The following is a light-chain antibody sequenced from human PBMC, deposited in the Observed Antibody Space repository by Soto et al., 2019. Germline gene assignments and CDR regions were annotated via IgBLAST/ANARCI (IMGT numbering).Light chain of an antibody. CDR1: QSISTY. V-gene: IGKV1-39*01. CDR3: QQTYSSPQIT. J-gene: IGKJ3*01. CDR2: GVS. Sequence: DLQMTQSPSSLSASVGDRVTITCRASQSISTYLNWYQHKPGKAPKLLIYGVSSLQSGVPSRFGGSGSGTDFTLTISSLQPEDFATYFCQQTYSSPQITFGPGTKVGIK.